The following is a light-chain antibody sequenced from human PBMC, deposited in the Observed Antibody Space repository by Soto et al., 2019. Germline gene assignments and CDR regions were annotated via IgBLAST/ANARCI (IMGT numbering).Light chain of an antibody. CDR3: AAWDDSLSGVV. CDR1: SSNIGGNF. CDR2: RNN. J-gene: IGLJ2*01. Sequence: QSVLTQPPSASGTPGLRVTISCSGSSSNIGGNFVFWYQQLPGTAPKLLIYRNNQRPSGVPDRFSGSKSGTSASLAISGLRSEDEADYCCAAWDDSLSGVVFGGGTKLTVL. V-gene: IGLV1-47*01.